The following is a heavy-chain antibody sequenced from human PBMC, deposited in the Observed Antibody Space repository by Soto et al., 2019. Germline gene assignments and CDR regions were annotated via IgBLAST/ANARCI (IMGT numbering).Heavy chain of an antibody. CDR3: ARDLWGGAPTPDPY. D-gene: IGHD1-26*01. V-gene: IGHV3-72*01. J-gene: IGHJ4*02. Sequence: HPGGSLRLSCAASGFSFSDYYMDWVRQAPGKGLEWVGRTRNKANSYITEYAASVKGRFTISRDDSKNSVYLQMNSLKTEDTAVYYCARDLWGGAPTPDPYWGQGTLVTVS. CDR2: TRNKANSYIT. CDR1: GFSFSDYY.